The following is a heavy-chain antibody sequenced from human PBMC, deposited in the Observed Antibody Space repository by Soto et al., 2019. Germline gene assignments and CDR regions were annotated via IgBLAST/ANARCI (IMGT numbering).Heavy chain of an antibody. CDR3: ARDWHGHSYALGH. D-gene: IGHD5-18*01. Sequence: EVQLVESGGGLVQPGGSLNLCCAASGFTFSGFWLSWVRQAPGKGPEWVANINQDGSATNYLDSVKGRFTISRDNVKNSLYLQLNSLRAEDTAVYYCARDWHGHSYALGHCGRGTLVTVSS. J-gene: IGHJ5*02. CDR1: GFTFSGFW. CDR2: INQDGSAT. V-gene: IGHV3-7*03.